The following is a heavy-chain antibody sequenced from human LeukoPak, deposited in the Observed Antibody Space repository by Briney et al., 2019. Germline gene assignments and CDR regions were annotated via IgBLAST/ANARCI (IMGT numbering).Heavy chain of an antibody. Sequence: SETLSLTCAVYGGSFSGYYWSWIRQPPGKGLEWIGEINHSGSTNYNPSLKSRVTISVDTSKNQFSLKLSSVTAADTAVYYCARGCSGGSCYPLVGCGYYYYYMDVWGKGTTVTVSS. CDR2: INHSGST. CDR3: ARGCSGGSCYPLVGCGYYYYYMDV. CDR1: GGSFSGYY. J-gene: IGHJ6*03. V-gene: IGHV4-34*01. D-gene: IGHD2-15*01.